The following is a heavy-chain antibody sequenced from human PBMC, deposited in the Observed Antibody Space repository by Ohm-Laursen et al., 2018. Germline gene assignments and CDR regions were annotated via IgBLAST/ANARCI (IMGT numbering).Heavy chain of an antibody. D-gene: IGHD1-26*01. V-gene: IGHV3-48*04. CDR2: ITSSSSPR. CDR1: GFTFSDYS. J-gene: IGHJ6*02. Sequence: SLRLSCSASGFTFSDYSMNWIRQAPGKGLEWVSYITSSSSPRNYAVSVEGRFTVSRDNAKNSLYLQMNSLRVEDTAVYYCARIERERGAYDMDVWGQGTTVTVSS. CDR3: ARIERERGAYDMDV.